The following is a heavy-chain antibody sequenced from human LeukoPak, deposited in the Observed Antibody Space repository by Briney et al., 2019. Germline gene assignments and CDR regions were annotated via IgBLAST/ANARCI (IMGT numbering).Heavy chain of an antibody. CDR3: ARAVGRIDPFDY. CDR1: GFTFSSYA. CDR2: ISRDGRST. V-gene: IGHV3-23*01. Sequence: AGGSLRLSCAASGFTFSSYAMSWIRQAPGKGLEWVSTISRDGRSTYYADSVKGRFTISGDNSKNTLYLQMNSLRAEDTAVYYCARAVGRIDPFDYWGQGALVPVSS. J-gene: IGHJ4*02. D-gene: IGHD1-26*01.